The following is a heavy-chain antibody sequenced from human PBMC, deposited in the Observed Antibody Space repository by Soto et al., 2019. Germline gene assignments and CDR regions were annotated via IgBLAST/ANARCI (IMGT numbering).Heavy chain of an antibody. CDR3: ARAAAGQGGFDP. D-gene: IGHD6-13*01. J-gene: IGHJ5*02. V-gene: IGHV3-13*01. Sequence: GGSLRLSCAASGFTFSSYDMHWVRQATGKGLEWVSAIGTAVDTYYPGSVKGRFTISRENAKNSLYLQMNSLRAGDTAVYYCARAAAGQGGFDPWGQGTLVTVSS. CDR1: GFTFSSYD. CDR2: IGTAVDT.